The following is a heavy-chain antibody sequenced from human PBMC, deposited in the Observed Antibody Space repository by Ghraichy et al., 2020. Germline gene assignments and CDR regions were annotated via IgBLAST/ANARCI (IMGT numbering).Heavy chain of an antibody. J-gene: IGHJ4*02. V-gene: IGHV3-21*01. CDR2: ISSSSSYI. D-gene: IGHD2-2*01. Sequence: SCAASGFTFSSYSMNWVRQAPGKGLEWVSSISSSSSYIYYADSVKGRFTISRDNAKNSLYQQMNSLRAEDTAVYYCARAEDIVVVPAAADYWGQGTLVTVSS. CDR1: GFTFSSYS. CDR3: ARAEDIVVVPAAADY.